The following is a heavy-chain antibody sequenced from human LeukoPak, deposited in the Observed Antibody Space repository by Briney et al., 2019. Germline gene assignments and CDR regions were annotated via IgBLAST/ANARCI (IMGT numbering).Heavy chain of an antibody. Sequence: GGSLRLSCAASGFTFSGHLMTWVRQAPGKGLEWVANINLDGSERFYVDFVKGRFTISRDNADNSMYLQMNSLRAEDTAVYYCGRVIAGAIDYWGQGTLVTVSS. CDR1: GFTFSGHL. J-gene: IGHJ4*02. D-gene: IGHD6-13*01. CDR2: INLDGSER. V-gene: IGHV3-7*01. CDR3: GRVIAGAIDY.